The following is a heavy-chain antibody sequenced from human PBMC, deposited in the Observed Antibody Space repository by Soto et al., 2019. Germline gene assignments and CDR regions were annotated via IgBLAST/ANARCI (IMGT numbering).Heavy chain of an antibody. Sequence: QITLKESGPTLVKPTQTLTLTCTFSGFSLSTSGVDVGWIRQPPGTALEWLALIYWDDDKRYKPSLKSRLTITKGTSRNQVVLTMTNMDPLDTATYYCAHRRPYSNSPEYFFDYWGQGTLVTVSS. CDR3: AHRRPYSNSPEYFFDY. CDR2: IYWDDDK. J-gene: IGHJ4*02. V-gene: IGHV2-5*02. CDR1: GFSLSTSGVD. D-gene: IGHD6-6*01.